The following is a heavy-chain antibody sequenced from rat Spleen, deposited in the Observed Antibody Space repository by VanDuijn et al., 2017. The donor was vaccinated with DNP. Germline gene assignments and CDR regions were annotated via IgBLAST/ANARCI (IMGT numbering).Heavy chain of an antibody. Sequence: EVQLVESGGDLVQPGRSLKLSCVASGFTFSYYWMTWIRHVPGKGLEWVASITSGGTTNYRDSVKGRFTISRDNAKNTLYLQMDSLRSEDSATYYCAIWLPGAPFAYWGQGVMVTVSS. V-gene: IGHV5-31*01. CDR1: GFTFSYYW. J-gene: IGHJ2*01. CDR3: AIWLPGAPFAY. CDR2: ITSGGTT. D-gene: IGHD1-4*01.